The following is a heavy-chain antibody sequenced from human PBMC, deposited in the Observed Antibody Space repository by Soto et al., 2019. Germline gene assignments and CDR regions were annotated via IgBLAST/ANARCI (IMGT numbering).Heavy chain of an antibody. CDR2: ISYDGSNK. Sequence: QVQLVESGGGVVQPGRSLRLSCAASGFTFSSYAMHWVRQAPGKGLEWVAVISYDGSNKYYADSVKGRFTISRDNSKNTLYLQMNSLRAEDTAVYYCARDIGLGYWYFDLWGRGTLVTVSS. V-gene: IGHV3-30-3*01. CDR3: ARDIGLGYWYFDL. J-gene: IGHJ2*01. D-gene: IGHD3-9*01. CDR1: GFTFSSYA.